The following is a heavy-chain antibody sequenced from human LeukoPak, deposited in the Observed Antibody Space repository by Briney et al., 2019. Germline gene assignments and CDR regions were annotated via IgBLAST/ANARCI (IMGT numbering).Heavy chain of an antibody. CDR2: ISYDGSNK. V-gene: IGHV3-30-3*01. CDR3: AKVLKGPGIAAAGTGFDY. CDR1: GFTFSSYA. Sequence: PGRSLRLSCAASGFTFSSYAMHWVRQAPGKGLEWVAVISYDGSNKYYADSVKGRFTISRDNSKNTPYLQMNSLRAEDTAVYYCAKVLKGPGIAAAGTGFDYWGQGTLVTVSS. J-gene: IGHJ4*02. D-gene: IGHD6-13*01.